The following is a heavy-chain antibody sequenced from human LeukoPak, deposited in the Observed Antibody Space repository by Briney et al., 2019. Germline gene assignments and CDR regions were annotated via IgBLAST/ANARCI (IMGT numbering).Heavy chain of an antibody. Sequence: TSETLSLTCAVYGGSFSGYYWSWIRQPPGKGLEWIGEINHSGSTNYNPSLKSRVTISVDTSKNQFSLKLSSVTGADTAVYYCARVGGRQQLVPRRYCGMDVWGQGTTVTVSS. J-gene: IGHJ6*02. CDR2: INHSGST. D-gene: IGHD6-13*01. V-gene: IGHV4-34*01. CDR1: GGSFSGYY. CDR3: ARVGGRQQLVPRRYCGMDV.